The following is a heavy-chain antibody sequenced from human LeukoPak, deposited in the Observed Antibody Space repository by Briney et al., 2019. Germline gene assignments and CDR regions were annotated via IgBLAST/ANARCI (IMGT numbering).Heavy chain of an antibody. V-gene: IGHV3-9*01. Sequence: PGGSLRLSCAASGFTFDDYAMHWVRQAPGKGLEWVSGISWNSGSIGYADSVRGRFTISRDNAKNSLYLQMNSLRAEDTAVYYCARDSYGALGAFDIWGQGTMVTVSS. CDR3: ARDSYGALGAFDI. D-gene: IGHD3-10*01. J-gene: IGHJ3*02. CDR2: ISWNSGSI. CDR1: GFTFDDYA.